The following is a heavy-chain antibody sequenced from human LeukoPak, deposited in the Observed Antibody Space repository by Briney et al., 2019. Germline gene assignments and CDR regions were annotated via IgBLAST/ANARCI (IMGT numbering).Heavy chain of an antibody. J-gene: IGHJ3*02. CDR2: ISAHNGNT. V-gene: IGHV1-18*01. Sequence: ASVKVSCKASGYTFTNYGVSWVRQAPGQGLEWMGWISAHNGNTNYAQMVWGRVIMTTDTSTSTAYMELRSLRSDDTAVYFCARDCTGGICYIGGFDIWGQGTMVTVSS. CDR3: ARDCTGGICYIGGFDI. CDR1: GYTFTNYG. D-gene: IGHD2-8*02.